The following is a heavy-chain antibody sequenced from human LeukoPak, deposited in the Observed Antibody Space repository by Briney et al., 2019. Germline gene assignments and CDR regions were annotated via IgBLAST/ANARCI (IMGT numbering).Heavy chain of an antibody. Sequence: PSETLSLTCAVSGGSISSGGYSWSWIRQPPGKGLEWIGYIYHSGSTYYDPSLKSRVTISVDRSKNQFSLKLSSVTAADTAVYYCARGTSYQLLYPDDAFDIWGQGTMVTVSS. D-gene: IGHD2-2*02. CDR2: IYHSGST. V-gene: IGHV4-30-2*01. CDR1: GGSISSGGYS. J-gene: IGHJ3*02. CDR3: ARGTSYQLLYPDDAFDI.